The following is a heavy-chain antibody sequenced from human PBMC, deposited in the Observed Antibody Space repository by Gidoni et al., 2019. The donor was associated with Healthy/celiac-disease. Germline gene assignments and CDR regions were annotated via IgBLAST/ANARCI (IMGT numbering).Heavy chain of an antibody. Sequence: MQLVQAGAEVEKPGAAVAVSCTASGYTFTGYYLHWVRQAPGQGLEWMGRINPSSGGTDYAQKFQGRVTMTRDTSISTAYMELSRLSSDDTAVYYCARFKGGSYSIDYWGQGTLVTVSS. CDR3: ARFKGGSYSIDY. CDR2: INPSSGGT. CDR1: GYTFTGYY. J-gene: IGHJ4*02. V-gene: IGHV1-2*06. D-gene: IGHD1-26*01.